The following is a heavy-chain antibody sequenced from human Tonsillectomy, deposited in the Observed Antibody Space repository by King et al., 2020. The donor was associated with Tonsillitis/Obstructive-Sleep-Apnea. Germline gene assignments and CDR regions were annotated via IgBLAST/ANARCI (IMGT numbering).Heavy chain of an antibody. D-gene: IGHD3-22*01. J-gene: IGHJ3*02. CDR2: IYWDDDK. V-gene: IGHV2-5*02. CDR3: AHIRDTSGYGDAFDI. Sequence: TLKESGPTLVKPTQTLTLTCTFSGFSLSTSGVGVGWIRQPPGKALEWLALIYWDDDKRYSPSLKSRLTITKDSSKNQVVLTMTNMDPVDTATYFCAHIRDTSGYGDAFDIWGQGTMVTVSS. CDR1: GFSLSTSGVG.